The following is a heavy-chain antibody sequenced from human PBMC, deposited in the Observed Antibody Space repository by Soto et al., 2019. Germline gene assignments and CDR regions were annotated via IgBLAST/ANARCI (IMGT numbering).Heavy chain of an antibody. Sequence: QVQLVESGGGVVQPGRSLRLSCAASGFTFSSYGMHWVRQAPGKGLEWVAVISYDGSNKYYADSVKGRFTISRDNSKNTLYLQMNSLRAEDTAAYYCAKDMTTVVIVGCFDYWGQGTLVTVSS. V-gene: IGHV3-30*18. J-gene: IGHJ4*02. CDR2: ISYDGSNK. CDR1: GFTFSSYG. D-gene: IGHD4-17*01. CDR3: AKDMTTVVIVGCFDY.